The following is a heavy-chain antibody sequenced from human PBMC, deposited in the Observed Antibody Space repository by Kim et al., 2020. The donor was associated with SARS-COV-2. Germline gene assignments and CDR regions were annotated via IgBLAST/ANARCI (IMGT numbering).Heavy chain of an antibody. Sequence: SETLSLTCSVSADSITKYYWSWIRQSAGKGLEWIGRIHTSGTTNYNPSLKSRVTMSVDTSKKQFSLRLSSVTAADTAGYYCARGYSTGWYYCDRWGRGTL. V-gene: IGHV4-4*07. D-gene: IGHD6-19*01. J-gene: IGHJ4*02. CDR3: ARGYSTGWYYCDR. CDR2: IHTSGTT. CDR1: ADSITKYY.